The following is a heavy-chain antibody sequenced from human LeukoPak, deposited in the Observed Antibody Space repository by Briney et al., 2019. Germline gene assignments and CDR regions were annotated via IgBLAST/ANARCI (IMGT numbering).Heavy chain of an antibody. Sequence: PGGSLRLSCAASGFTFSDYYMSWIRQAPGKGLEWVSAISGSGGSTYYADSVKGRFTISRDNSKNTLYLQMNSLRAEDTAVYYCAKGRYSYDYHFHYWGQGTLVPVSS. CDR1: GFTFSDYY. CDR3: AKGRYSYDYHFHY. V-gene: IGHV3-23*01. J-gene: IGHJ4*02. CDR2: ISGSGGST. D-gene: IGHD5-18*01.